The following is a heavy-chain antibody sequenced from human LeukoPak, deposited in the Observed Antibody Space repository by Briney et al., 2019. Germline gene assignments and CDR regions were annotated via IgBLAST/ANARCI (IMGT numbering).Heavy chain of an antibody. D-gene: IGHD3-22*01. CDR2: TRHDGSND. V-gene: IGHV3-30*02. J-gene: IGHJ4*02. CDR3: ARSYYYDSSGTPDY. CDR1: GFTFNTYG. Sequence: GGSLRLSCAASGFTFNTYGMHWVRQAPGKGLEWVASTRHDGSNDYYTDSVKGRFTISRDNSKNTLYLQMNSLRAEDTAVYYCARSYYYDSSGTPDYWGQGTLVTVSS.